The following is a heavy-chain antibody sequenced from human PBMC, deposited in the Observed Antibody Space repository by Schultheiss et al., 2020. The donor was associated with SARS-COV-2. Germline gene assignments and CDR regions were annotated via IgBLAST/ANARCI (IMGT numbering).Heavy chain of an antibody. J-gene: IGHJ6*03. Sequence: GGSLRLSCAASGFTFSSYSMNWVRQAPGKGLEWVSSISSSSSYIYYADSVKGRFTISRDNAKNSLYLQMNSLRAEDTAVYYCASLGYCSSTSCYYYYYYMDVWGKGTTVTVSS. CDR2: ISSSSSYI. D-gene: IGHD2-2*01. CDR3: ASLGYCSSTSCYYYYYYMDV. V-gene: IGHV3-21*04. CDR1: GFTFSSYS.